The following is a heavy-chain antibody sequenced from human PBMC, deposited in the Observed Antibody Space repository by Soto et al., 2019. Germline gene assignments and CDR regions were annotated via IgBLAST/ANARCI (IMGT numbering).Heavy chain of an antibody. CDR2: INPNFGTT. Sequence: SVKVSCKASGYTFTSYYISWVRQATGQGLEWMGWINPNFGTTNYAQKFQGRVTITANESTSTAYMELSSLRSEDTAVYYCARVIRFGGVIVTVGYSYGMDVWGQGTTVTVSS. V-gene: IGHV1-69*13. CDR1: GYTFTSYY. J-gene: IGHJ6*02. D-gene: IGHD3-16*02. CDR3: ARVIRFGGVIVTVGYSYGMDV.